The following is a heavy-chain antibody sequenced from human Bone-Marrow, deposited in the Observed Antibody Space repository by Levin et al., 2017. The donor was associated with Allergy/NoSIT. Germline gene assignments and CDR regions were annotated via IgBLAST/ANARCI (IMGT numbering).Heavy chain of an antibody. J-gene: IGHJ2*01. V-gene: IGHV3-23*01. CDR1: GFTFSSYA. D-gene: IGHD6-19*01. CDR2: ISGSGGST. Sequence: GGSLRLSCAASGFTFSSYAMSWVRQAPGKGLEWVSAISGSGGSTYYADSVKGRFTISRDNSKNTLYLQMNSLRAEDTAVYYCAKDRVGSGWKPAGFDLWGRGTLVTVSS. CDR3: AKDRVGSGWKPAGFDL.